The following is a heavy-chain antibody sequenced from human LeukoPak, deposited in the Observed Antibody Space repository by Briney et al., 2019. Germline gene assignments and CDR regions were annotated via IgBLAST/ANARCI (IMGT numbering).Heavy chain of an antibody. CDR2: FDPEDGET. CDR1: GYTLTELS. V-gene: IGHV1-24*01. J-gene: IGHJ3*02. Sequence: GASVKVSCKVSGYTLTELSMHWVRHGPGKGLELMGGFDPEDGETIYAQKFQGRVTMTEDTSTDTDYMELSSLRSEDTAVYYCATEMPLVKLYDILTGYPPVAKGGLAFDIWGQGTMVTVSS. D-gene: IGHD3-9*01. CDR3: ATEMPLVKLYDILTGYPPVAKGGLAFDI.